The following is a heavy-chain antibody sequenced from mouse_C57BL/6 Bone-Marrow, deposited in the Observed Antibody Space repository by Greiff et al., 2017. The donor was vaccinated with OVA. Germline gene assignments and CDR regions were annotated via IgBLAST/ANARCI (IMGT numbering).Heavy chain of an antibody. Sequence: QVQLKESGAELVKPGASVKLSCKASGYTFTEYTIHWVKQRSGQGLEWIGWFYPGSGSIKYNEKFKDKATLTADKSSSTVYMELSSLTSEDSAVDFCEIHEEGGLRATGPRAWFAYWGQGTLVTVSA. J-gene: IGHJ3*01. V-gene: IGHV1-62-2*01. D-gene: IGHD3-1*01. CDR2: FYPGSGSI. CDR3: EIHEEGGLRATGPRAWFAY. CDR1: GYTFTEYT.